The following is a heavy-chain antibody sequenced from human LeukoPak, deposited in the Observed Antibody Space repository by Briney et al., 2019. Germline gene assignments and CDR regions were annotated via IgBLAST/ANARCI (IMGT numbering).Heavy chain of an antibody. CDR1: GFTFDDYA. CDR2: ISGDGGST. J-gene: IGHJ6*02. Sequence: GSLRLSCAASGFTFDDYAMHWVRQAPGKGLEWVSLISGDGGSTYYADSVKGRFTISRDNSKNSLYLQMNSLRTEDTALYYCAKDIRPTYCSGGSCPSYYYGMDVWGQGTTVTVSS. D-gene: IGHD2-15*01. CDR3: AKDIRPTYCSGGSCPSYYYGMDV. V-gene: IGHV3-43*02.